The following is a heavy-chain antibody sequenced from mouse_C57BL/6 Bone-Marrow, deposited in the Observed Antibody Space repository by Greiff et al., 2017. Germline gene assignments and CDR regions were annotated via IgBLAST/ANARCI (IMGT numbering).Heavy chain of an antibody. CDR1: GFTFSSYT. J-gene: IGHJ4*01. CDR2: ISSGGSYT. Sequence: EVHPVESGGGLVKPGGSLKLSCAASGFTFSSYTMSWVRQTPETRLEWVATISSGGSYTYSPDSVKGRFTISRDNAKNTLYLQMRHLKYEDTAMYYCTRDYYGRSGPYNARDYWGQGTSVTVSS. V-gene: IGHV5-6-4*01. CDR3: TRDYYGRSGPYNARDY. D-gene: IGHD1-1*01.